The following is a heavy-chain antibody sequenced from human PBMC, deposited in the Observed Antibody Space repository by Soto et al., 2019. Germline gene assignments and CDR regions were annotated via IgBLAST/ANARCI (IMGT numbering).Heavy chain of an antibody. D-gene: IGHD3-22*01. Sequence: QVQLLASGGGLVKTSGSLRIACAASGFTFSDYYMSWVRQAPGKGLEWVSYISSSGNTIYYADSVKGRFTISRDNAKNSVYLQMNSLRAEDTALYFCAKMSSENYYDPVFSWGQGTLVTVSS. CDR1: GFTFSDYY. V-gene: IGHV3-11*01. J-gene: IGHJ4*02. CDR3: AKMSSENYYDPVFS. CDR2: ISSSGNTI.